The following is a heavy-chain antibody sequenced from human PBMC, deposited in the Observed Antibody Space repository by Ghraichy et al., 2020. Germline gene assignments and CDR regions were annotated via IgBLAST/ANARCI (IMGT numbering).Heavy chain of an antibody. V-gene: IGHV1-2*02. CDR1: GYNFGDYY. J-gene: IGHJ5*02. Sequence: ASVKVSCKTSGYNFGDYYVHWVRQAPGQGPEWMGWVSPKTGDTSYAQKFQDRVTVTSDTSITTAYMELSSLTSDDTAVYYCARRYCGYTRCPSYLDPWGQGTLVTVSP. CDR3: ARRYCGYTRCPSYLDP. D-gene: IGHD2-2*01. CDR2: VSPKTGDT.